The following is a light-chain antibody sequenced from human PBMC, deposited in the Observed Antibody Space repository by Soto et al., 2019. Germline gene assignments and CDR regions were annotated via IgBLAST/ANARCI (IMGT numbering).Light chain of an antibody. CDR2: DVS. Sequence: QSALTQPASVSGSPGQSITISCTGTSIDVGGYNYVSWYQQHPDKAPKLMIYDVSHRPSGVSNRFSGSKSGNTASLTISGLQADDEADYYCSSYTSSSTRVFGTGTKVTVL. J-gene: IGLJ1*01. CDR1: SIDVGGYNY. V-gene: IGLV2-14*03. CDR3: SSYTSSSTRV.